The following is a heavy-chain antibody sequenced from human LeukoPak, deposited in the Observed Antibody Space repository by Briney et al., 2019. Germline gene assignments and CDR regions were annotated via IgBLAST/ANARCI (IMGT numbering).Heavy chain of an antibody. CDR3: ARHRATMVRGVRDAFDI. CDR1: GGSISSYY. D-gene: IGHD3-10*01. CDR2: IYYSGST. J-gene: IGHJ3*02. V-gene: IGHV4-39*01. Sequence: SETLSFTCTVSGGSISSYYWGWICQPPGKGLEWIGSIYYSGSTYYNPSLKSRVTISVDTSKNQFSLKLSSVTAADTAVYYCARHRATMVRGVRDAFDIWGQGTMVTVSS.